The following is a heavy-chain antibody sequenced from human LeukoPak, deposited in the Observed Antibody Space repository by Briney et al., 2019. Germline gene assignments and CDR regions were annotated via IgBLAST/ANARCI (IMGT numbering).Heavy chain of an antibody. J-gene: IGHJ6*02. V-gene: IGHV3-13*01. CDR3: ARDRFGMDV. CDR1: GFIFNDFD. Sequence: GSLRLSCTAAGFIFNDFDFHWVRQGPGKGLGWVSGIGIGGDTHYSGSVKGRFTISRENAKNSLFLHMNNLRAGDTAVYYCARDRFGMDVWGRGTTV. CDR2: IGIGGDT.